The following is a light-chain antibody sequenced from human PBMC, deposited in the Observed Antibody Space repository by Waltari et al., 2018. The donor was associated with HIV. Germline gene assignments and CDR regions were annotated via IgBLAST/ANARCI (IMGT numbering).Light chain of an antibody. CDR3: SSYARNSPWL. Sequence: CTGTASDFGDYNYVSWYQQLPGKAPKLVIYDVTQRPSGISHRFSGSRSGTTASLTISGLQAEDEADYYCSSYARNSPWLFGGGTKLTVL. V-gene: IGLV2-14*03. J-gene: IGLJ2*01. CDR1: ASDFGDYNY. CDR2: DVT.